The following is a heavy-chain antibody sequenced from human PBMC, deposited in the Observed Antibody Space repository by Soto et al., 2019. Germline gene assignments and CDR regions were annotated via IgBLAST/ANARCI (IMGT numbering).Heavy chain of an antibody. CDR2: SSGSGGST. J-gene: IGHJ6*02. V-gene: IGHV3-23*01. Sequence: GGSLRLSCAASGFTLSNYAMSWVRQAPGKGLEWVSASSGSGGSTYYANSVKGRFTISRDNSKNTLYLQLNSLRAEDTAVYYSAKDGYYDLDMDVWGQGTTVTVSS. CDR1: GFTLSNYA. CDR3: AKDGYYDLDMDV.